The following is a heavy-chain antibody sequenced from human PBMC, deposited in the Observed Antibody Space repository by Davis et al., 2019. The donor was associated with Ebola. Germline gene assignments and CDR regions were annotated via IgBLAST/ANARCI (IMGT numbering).Heavy chain of an antibody. CDR3: ARAPTLTTVAAHYYYGMDV. CDR1: GGSISSSNW. CDR2: INHSGST. D-gene: IGHD4-11*01. V-gene: IGHV4-4*02. J-gene: IGHJ6*02. Sequence: MPSETLSLTCAVSGGSISSSNWWSWVRQPPGKGLEWIGEINHSGSTNYNPSLKSRVTISVDTSKNQFSLELSSVTAADTAVYYCARAPTLTTVAAHYYYGMDVWGQGTTVTVSS.